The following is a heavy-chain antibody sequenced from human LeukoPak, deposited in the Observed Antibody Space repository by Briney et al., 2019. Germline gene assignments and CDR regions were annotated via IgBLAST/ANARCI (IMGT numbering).Heavy chain of an antibody. CDR3: ARGSSWPTFDY. CDR2: IFNVGIT. D-gene: IGHD6-13*01. V-gene: IGHV4-4*07. Sequence: SETLSLTCTVSGGSISTYYWSWIRQPAGKGLEWIGRIFNVGITDYNPSLKSRVAMSLDTSKNQFSLKLSSVTAADTAVYFCARGSSWPTFDYWGQGTLVTVSS. CDR1: GGSISTYY. J-gene: IGHJ4*02.